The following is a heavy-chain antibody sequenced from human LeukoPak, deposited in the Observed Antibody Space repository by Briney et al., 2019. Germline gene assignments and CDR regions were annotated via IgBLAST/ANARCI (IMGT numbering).Heavy chain of an antibody. CDR1: GASVGSAGYY. V-gene: IGHV4-61*08. CDR2: VYYIANT. D-gene: IGHD1-26*01. CDR3: ARTQSQSGSYRYYFGY. Sequence: SSETLSLTCTVSGASVGSAGYYWSWIRQPPGGGLEWIGYVYYIANTNYNPSLKSRVTMSVNPSRNQFSLELNSVTAADTAIYYCARTQSQSGSYRYYFGYWGQGTLVTVSS. J-gene: IGHJ4*02.